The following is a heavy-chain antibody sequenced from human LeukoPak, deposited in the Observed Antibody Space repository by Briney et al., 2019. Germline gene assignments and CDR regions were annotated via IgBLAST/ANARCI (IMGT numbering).Heavy chain of an antibody. D-gene: IGHD2-2*02. J-gene: IGHJ4*02. CDR3: ASSKRYCSSTNCYMVGIDY. CDR2: ISGSSSYI. V-gene: IGHV3-21*01. CDR1: GFTFSTYN. Sequence: GGSLRLSCAASGFTFSTYNMNWVRQAPGKGLEWVSSISGSSSYIYYADSLKGRFTVSRDNAKNSLFLQMNSLRAEDTAIYYCASSKRYCSSTNCYMVGIDYWGQGTLVTVSS.